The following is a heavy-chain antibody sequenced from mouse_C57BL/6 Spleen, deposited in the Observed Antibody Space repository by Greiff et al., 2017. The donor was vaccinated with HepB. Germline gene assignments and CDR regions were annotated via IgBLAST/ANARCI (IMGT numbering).Heavy chain of an antibody. J-gene: IGHJ1*03. Sequence: QVQLQQSGAELVRPGTSVKVSCKASGYAFTNYLIEWVKQRPGQGLEWIGVINPGSGGTNYNEKFKGKATLTADKSSSTAYMQLSSLTSEASAVYFCAREGLLRYFDVWGTGTTVTVSS. D-gene: IGHD2-3*01. CDR2: INPGSGGT. V-gene: IGHV1-54*01. CDR1: GYAFTNYL. CDR3: AREGLLRYFDV.